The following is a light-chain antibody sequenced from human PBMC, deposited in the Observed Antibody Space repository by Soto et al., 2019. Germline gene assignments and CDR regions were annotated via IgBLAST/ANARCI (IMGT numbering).Light chain of an antibody. CDR3: QQRSNWRTIT. V-gene: IGKV3-11*01. J-gene: IGKJ5*01. CDR2: DAS. Sequence: EIVLTHSPGTLSLSPGQRPTLSCRASQSVGRKLAWYQQKPGQAPRLLIYDASTRATGVPARFSGSGSGTDFTLTISSLETEDFAVYYCQQRSNWRTITFGQGTRLEIK. CDR1: QSVGRK.